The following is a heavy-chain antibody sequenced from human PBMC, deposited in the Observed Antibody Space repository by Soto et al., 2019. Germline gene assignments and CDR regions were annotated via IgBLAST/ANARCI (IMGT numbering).Heavy chain of an antibody. CDR1: GYTFTGYY. J-gene: IGHJ5*02. CDR3: ARGGIVVVPAAISYNWFDP. V-gene: IGHV1-2*04. CDR2: INPNSGGT. Sequence: VASVKVSCKASGYTFTGYYMHWVRQAPGQGLEWMGWINPNSGGTNYAQKFQGWVTMTRDTSISTAYMELSRLRSDDTAVYYCARGGIVVVPAAISYNWFDPWGQGTLVTVSS. D-gene: IGHD2-2*02.